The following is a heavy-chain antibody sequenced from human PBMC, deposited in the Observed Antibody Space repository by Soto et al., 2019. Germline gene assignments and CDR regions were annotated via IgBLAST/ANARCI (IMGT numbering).Heavy chain of an antibody. V-gene: IGHV3-30-3*01. J-gene: IGHJ6*02. Sequence: SLRLSCAASGFTFSSYAMHWVRQAPGKGLEWVAVISYDGSNKYYADSVKGRFTISRDNSKNTLYLQMNSLRAEDTAVYYCARAGSRTAGTALRPWGYYGMDVWGQGTTVTVAS. CDR1: GFTFSSYA. D-gene: IGHD6-13*01. CDR3: ARAGSRTAGTALRPWGYYGMDV. CDR2: ISYDGSNK.